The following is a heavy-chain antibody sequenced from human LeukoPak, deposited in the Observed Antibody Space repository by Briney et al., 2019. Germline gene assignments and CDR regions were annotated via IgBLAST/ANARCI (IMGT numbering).Heavy chain of an antibody. CDR3: ATSHTGRNHDALDI. CDR2: IYYSGST. CDR1: GASVSSGSYY. V-gene: IGHV4-61*01. Sequence: SETLSLTCNVSGASVSSGSYYWSWIRQPPGKGLEWIGYIYYSGSTAYNPSLRSRVTISADTSRNQFSFKLTSVTAADTAVYYCATSHTGRNHDALDIWGQGTMVTVSS. D-gene: IGHD1-26*01. J-gene: IGHJ3*02.